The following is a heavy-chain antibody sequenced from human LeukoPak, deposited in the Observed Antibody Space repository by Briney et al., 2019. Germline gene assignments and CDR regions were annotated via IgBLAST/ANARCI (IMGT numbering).Heavy chain of an antibody. V-gene: IGHV4-4*02. CDR2: ISHSGST. J-gene: IGHJ4*02. CDR1: GFTFSSYEM. Sequence: GSLRLSCAASGFTFSSYEMNWVRQPPGKGLEWIGEISHSGSTNYNPSLKSRVTISVDKSKNQFSLKLSSVTAADTAVYYCARPSIRLSSWYFDYWGQGTLVTVSS. D-gene: IGHD6-13*01. CDR3: ARPSIRLSSWYFDY.